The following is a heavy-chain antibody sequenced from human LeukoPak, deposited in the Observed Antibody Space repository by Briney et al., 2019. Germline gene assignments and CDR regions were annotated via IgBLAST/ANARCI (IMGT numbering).Heavy chain of an antibody. J-gene: IGHJ6*03. CDR1: GYTFTSYD. Sequence: ASVKVSCKASGYTFTSYDINWVRQAIGQGLEWLGWMNPNSGTTGYAQKFQGRVTMTRDTSISTAYMELSRLRSDDTAVYYCARDVVSSGWYSYYYYYMDVWGKGTTVTISS. CDR3: ARDVVSSGWYSYYYYYMDV. CDR2: MNPNSGTT. D-gene: IGHD6-19*01. V-gene: IGHV1-8*02.